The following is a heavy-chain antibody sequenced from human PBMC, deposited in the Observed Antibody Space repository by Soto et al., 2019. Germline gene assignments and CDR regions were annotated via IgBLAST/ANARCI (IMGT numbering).Heavy chain of an antibody. J-gene: IGHJ6*02. CDR1: GFTFSDFA. CDR2: LDGAGGST. Sequence: PGGSLRLSCLASGFTFSDFAMTWVRHVPGRGLEWVASLDGAGGSTYYAESVRGRFSISRDNSQNTLFLQMKRLTVDDTAIYYCATPRDEYGSGVSWFTYCMDIGCQGTTVTVSS. CDR3: ATPRDEYGSGVSWFTYCMDI. D-gene: IGHD3-10*01. V-gene: IGHV3-23*01.